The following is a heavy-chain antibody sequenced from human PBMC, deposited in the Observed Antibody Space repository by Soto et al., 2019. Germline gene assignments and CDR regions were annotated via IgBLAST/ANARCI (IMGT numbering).Heavy chain of an antibody. V-gene: IGHV3-7*02. D-gene: IGHD2-2*01. Sequence: GGSLRLSCAASGFTFSSYWMSLVRQAPGKGLEWVANIKQDGSEKYYVDSVKGRFTISRDNAKNSLYMQMNSLRAEDTAVYYCASPSSSTTSYYYGMDVWGQGTTVTVSS. J-gene: IGHJ6*02. CDR1: GFTFSSYW. CDR2: IKQDGSEK. CDR3: ASPSSSTTSYYYGMDV.